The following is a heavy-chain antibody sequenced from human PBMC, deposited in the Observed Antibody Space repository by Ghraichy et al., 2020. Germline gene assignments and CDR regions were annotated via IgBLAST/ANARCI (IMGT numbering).Heavy chain of an antibody. CDR1: GYTFTGYY. V-gene: IGHV1-2*02. J-gene: IGHJ3*02. CDR2: INPNSGGT. CDR3: AREGYGGKGAFDI. D-gene: IGHD4-23*01. Sequence: ASVKVSCKASGYTFTGYYMHWVRQAPGQGLEWMGWINPNSGGTNYAQKFQGRVTMTRDTSISTAYMELSRLRSDDTAVYYCAREGYGGKGAFDIWGQGTMVTVSS.